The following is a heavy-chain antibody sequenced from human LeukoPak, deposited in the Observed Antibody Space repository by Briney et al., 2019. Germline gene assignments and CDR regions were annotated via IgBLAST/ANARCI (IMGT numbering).Heavy chain of an antibody. CDR2: MNPNSGNT. V-gene: IGHV1-8*02. CDR1: GYTFTSYG. CDR3: ARGIYYYGSGSYRFMLGGFDY. Sequence: GASVKVSCKASGYTFTSYGINWVRQATGQGLEWMGWMNPNSGNTGYAQKFQGRVTMTRNTSISTAYMELSRLRSDDTAVYYCARGIYYYGSGSYRFMLGGFDYWGQGTLVTVSS. J-gene: IGHJ4*02. D-gene: IGHD3-10*01.